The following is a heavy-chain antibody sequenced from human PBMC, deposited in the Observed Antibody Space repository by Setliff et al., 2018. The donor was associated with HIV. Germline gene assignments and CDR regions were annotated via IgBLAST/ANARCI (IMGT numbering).Heavy chain of an antibody. CDR1: GETFNGYF. D-gene: IGHD3-3*01. CDR3: ARVASYDFWSGYLHYFDY. J-gene: IGHJ4*02. CDR2: INHGGST. Sequence: SETLSLTCAVYGETFNGYFWTWIRQSPGKGLEWIGEINHGGSTDSNPSLKSRVTISVDTSKNQFSLNLTSVTAADTAVYYCARVASYDFWSGYLHYFDYWGQGTPVTVSS. V-gene: IGHV4-34*01.